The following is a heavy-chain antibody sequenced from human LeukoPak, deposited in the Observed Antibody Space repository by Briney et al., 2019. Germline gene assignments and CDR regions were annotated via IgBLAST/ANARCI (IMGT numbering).Heavy chain of an antibody. CDR3: ARVSAPYYYYYMDV. CDR2: MNPNSGNT. CDR1: GYTFTSYD. J-gene: IGHJ6*03. Sequence: VASVKVSCKASGYTFTSYDINWVRQATGQGLEWMGWMNPNSGNTGYAQKFQGRVTMTRNTSISTAYMELSSLRSEDTAVYYCARVSAPYYYYYMDVWGKGTTVTISS. V-gene: IGHV1-8*01.